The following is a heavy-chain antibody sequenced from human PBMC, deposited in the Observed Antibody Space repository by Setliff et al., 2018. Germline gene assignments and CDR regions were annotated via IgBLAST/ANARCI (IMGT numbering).Heavy chain of an antibody. D-gene: IGHD3-10*01. CDR3: AGYQGSGSNYKVVNWFDP. CDR1: GDSLSSSY. J-gene: IGHJ5*02. CDR2: IYYSGLT. V-gene: IGHV4-39*02. Sequence: SETLSLTCTVSGDSLSSSYWGWIRQPPGKGLEWIGTIYYSGLTYYTPSLRSRATISVDTSKNRFSLQLSSVTAADTAVYYCAGYQGSGSNYKVVNWFDPWGQGTLGTVSS.